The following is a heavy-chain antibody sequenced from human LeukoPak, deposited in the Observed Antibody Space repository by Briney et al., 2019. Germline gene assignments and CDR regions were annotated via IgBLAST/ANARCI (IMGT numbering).Heavy chain of an antibody. Sequence: PGGSLRLSCAASGFTVNTAWMSWVRQAPGKGLEWVGRVSDGGTTEYAAPVKGRFTISRDDSKNTLYLQMSGLKSEDTGVYYYTTDNVRGVWRQGILVTVSS. D-gene: IGHD3-10*01. CDR1: GFTVNTAW. V-gene: IGHV3-15*01. CDR2: VSDGGTT. CDR3: TTDNVRGV. J-gene: IGHJ4*02.